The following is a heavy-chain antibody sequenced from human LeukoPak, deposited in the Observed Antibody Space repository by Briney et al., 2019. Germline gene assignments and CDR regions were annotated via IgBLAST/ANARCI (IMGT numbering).Heavy chain of an antibody. CDR2: ISSSGSTI. J-gene: IGHJ4*02. CDR3: RRDGESYIYDSSAGYSFDY. D-gene: IGHD3-22*01. Sequence: PGGSLRLSCASSRFTFSSYEMDAVRQAPGKGLEWVPYISSSGSTIYYADSVKGRFTISRDNAKNPLYLQMNSLTAEDKAVPYCRRDGESYIYDSSAGYSFDYWGQGTLVTVSS. V-gene: IGHV3-48*03. CDR1: RFTFSSYE.